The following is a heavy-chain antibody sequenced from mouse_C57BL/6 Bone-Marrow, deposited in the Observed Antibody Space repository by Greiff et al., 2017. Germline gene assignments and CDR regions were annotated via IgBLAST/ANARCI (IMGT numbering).Heavy chain of an antibody. Sequence: QVQLKESGAELVKPGASVKMSCTASGYTFTTYPIEWMKQNHGKSLEWIGNFHPYNDDTKYNEKFKGKATFTVEKSSSTVYLELSRLTSDDSAVYYCARGGLRHYFDYWGQGTTLTVSS. CDR2: FHPYNDDT. D-gene: IGHD2-2*01. J-gene: IGHJ2*01. CDR1: GYTFTTYP. CDR3: ARGGLRHYFDY. V-gene: IGHV1-47*01.